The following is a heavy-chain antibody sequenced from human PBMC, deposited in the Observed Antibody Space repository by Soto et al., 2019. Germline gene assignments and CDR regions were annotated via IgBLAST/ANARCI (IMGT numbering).Heavy chain of an antibody. CDR2: INQSGST. J-gene: IGHJ5*02. D-gene: IGHD3-22*01. CDR1: CGYFSGYY. Sequence: SEPLSLTCAVYCGYFSGYYWSCIRQRPGKGLEWIGEINQSGSTNYNPSLKSRVTISVDTSKKQFSLKLSSVTAEETAVYYCASTYYYEPDIPDNWFDPWGQGTLFTLSS. V-gene: IGHV4-34*01. CDR3: ASTYYYEPDIPDNWFDP.